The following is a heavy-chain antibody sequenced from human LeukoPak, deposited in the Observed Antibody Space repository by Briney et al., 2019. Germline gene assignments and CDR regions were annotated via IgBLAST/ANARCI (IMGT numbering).Heavy chain of an antibody. CDR3: AKASWGTYAFDI. CDR2: IRLDGSDK. V-gene: IGHV3-30*02. J-gene: IGHJ3*02. Sequence: GGSLRLSCAASGFTFSSYGMHWARQAPGKGLEWVAFIRLDGSDKYYADSVRGQFTISRDNSKNTLYLQMNSLRADDTAVYYCAKASWGTYAFDIWGQGTMVTVSS. D-gene: IGHD3-16*01. CDR1: GFTFSSYG.